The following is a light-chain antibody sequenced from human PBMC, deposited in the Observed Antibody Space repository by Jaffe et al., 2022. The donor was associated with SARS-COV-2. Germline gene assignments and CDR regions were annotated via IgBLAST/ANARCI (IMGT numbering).Light chain of an antibody. V-gene: IGLV2-14*01. Sequence: QSALTQPASVSGSPGQSITISCTGTSSDVGHYVSWYQQHPGKAPKLMIYEVSNRPSGVSNRFSGSKSGNTASLTISGLQAEDEADYYCSSYTSTSTLWVFGGGTKLTVL. CDR3: SSYTSTSTLWV. CDR2: EVS. CDR1: SSDVGHY. J-gene: IGLJ3*02.